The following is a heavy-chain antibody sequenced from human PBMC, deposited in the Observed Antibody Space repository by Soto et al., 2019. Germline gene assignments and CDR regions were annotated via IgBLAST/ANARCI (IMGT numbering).Heavy chain of an antibody. J-gene: IGHJ5*01. V-gene: IGHV3-33*01. CDR3: ERDASGTTSFLVS. Sequence: QVQLVESGGGVVQPGKSLRLSCVASGFSFGTSGMHWVRQAPGKGLEWISGIWLDGSERYYRDSVKGRFTISRDNSKNTLFLQINSLRAEDTAVYFFERDASGTTSFLVSWGQGTLVTVSS. CDR2: IWLDGSER. D-gene: IGHD1-1*01. CDR1: GFSFGTSG.